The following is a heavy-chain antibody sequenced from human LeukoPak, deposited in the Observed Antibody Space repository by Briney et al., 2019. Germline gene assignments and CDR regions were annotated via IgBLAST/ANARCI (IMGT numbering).Heavy chain of an antibody. Sequence: GGSLRLSCAASGFTFTIHGFHWVRQAPGKGLEWVAAICSDGSKKYYTDSVKGRFTISKDNSKNTLYLQMNSLRAEDTAVYYCARDLSYTSLDYGGQGTLVTVSS. V-gene: IGHV3-33*01. CDR3: ARDLSYTSLDY. CDR2: ICSDGSKK. D-gene: IGHD2-2*02. CDR1: GFTFTIHG. J-gene: IGHJ4*02.